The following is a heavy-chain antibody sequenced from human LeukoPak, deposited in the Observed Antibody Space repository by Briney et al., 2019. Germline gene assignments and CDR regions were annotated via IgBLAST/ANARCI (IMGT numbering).Heavy chain of an antibody. D-gene: IGHD6-19*01. J-gene: IGHJ4*02. V-gene: IGHV3-23*01. Sequence: GGSLGLSCAASGFTFTSYAMYWVRQAPGKGREWVSGIFGSGGNPHYADSVQGRFTISRDNYQNTVYLQMNSLRAEDTAVYYCAKTTTGYSSGRYPGWPVDYWGQGTLVTVSS. CDR1: GFTFTSYA. CDR2: IFGSGGNP. CDR3: AKTTTGYSSGRYPGWPVDY.